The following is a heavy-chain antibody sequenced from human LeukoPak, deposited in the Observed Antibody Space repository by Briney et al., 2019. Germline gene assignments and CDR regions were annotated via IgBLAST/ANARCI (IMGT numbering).Heavy chain of an antibody. CDR3: ARGLRSILRFLEWSTNWFDP. Sequence: ASVKVSCKASGYTFTSYAMNWVRQAPGQGLEWMGWINTNTGNPTYAQGFTGRFVFSLDTSVSTAYLQISSLKAEDTAVYYCARGLRSILRFLEWSTNWFDPWGQGTLVTVSS. CDR2: INTNTGNP. D-gene: IGHD3-3*01. J-gene: IGHJ5*02. CDR1: GYTFTSYA. V-gene: IGHV7-4-1*02.